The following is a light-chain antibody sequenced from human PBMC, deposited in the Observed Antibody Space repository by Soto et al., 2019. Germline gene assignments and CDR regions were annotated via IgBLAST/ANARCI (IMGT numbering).Light chain of an antibody. V-gene: IGLV2-23*02. CDR1: SSDVGTYNL. Sequence: QSVLTQPASVSGSPGQSITISCTGTSSDVGTYNLVSWYQHHPGKAPKLMVYEVTKRPSGVSNRFSGSKSGNTASLTISGLQAEDEADYYCCSYAGSSTPHVVFGGGTKVTVL. CDR3: CSYAGSSTPHVV. J-gene: IGLJ2*01. CDR2: EVT.